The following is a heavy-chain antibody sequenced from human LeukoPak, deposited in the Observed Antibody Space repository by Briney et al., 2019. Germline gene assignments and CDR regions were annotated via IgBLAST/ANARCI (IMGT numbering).Heavy chain of an antibody. CDR2: ISGSGNSI. D-gene: IGHD3-22*01. CDR1: GFTFSRYT. J-gene: IGHJ4*02. CDR3: AKRPRRDQYDTTGYYPLDY. Sequence: GGSLRLSCAASGFTFSRYTLHWVRQAPGEGLQWVSSISGSGNSIFYADSVKGRFTISRDNSKNTLYLQMNSLRTEDTAVYYCAKRPRRDQYDTTGYYPLDYWGQGTLVTVSS. V-gene: IGHV3-23*01.